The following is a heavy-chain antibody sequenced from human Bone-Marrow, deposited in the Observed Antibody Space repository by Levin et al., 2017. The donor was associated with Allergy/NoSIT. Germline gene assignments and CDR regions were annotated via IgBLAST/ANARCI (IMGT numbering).Heavy chain of an antibody. J-gene: IGHJ3*02. D-gene: IGHD2-2*01. V-gene: IGHV4-59*08. Sequence: GSLRLSCTVSGGSISSYYWSWIRQPPGKGLEWIGYIYYSGSTNYNPSLKSRVTISVDTSKNQFSLKLSSVTAADTAVYYCARFPRPLLGYCSSTSCFDAFDIWGQGTMVTVSS. CDR1: GGSISSYY. CDR2: IYYSGST. CDR3: ARFPRPLLGYCSSTSCFDAFDI.